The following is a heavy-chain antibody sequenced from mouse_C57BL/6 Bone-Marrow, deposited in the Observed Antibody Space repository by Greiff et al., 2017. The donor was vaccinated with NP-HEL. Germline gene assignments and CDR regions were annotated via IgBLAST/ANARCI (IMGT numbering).Heavy chain of an antibody. CDR1: GFSLTSYG. CDR2: IWSGGST. CDR3: ARNYYGSSCDAMDY. V-gene: IGHV2-2*01. D-gene: IGHD1-1*01. J-gene: IGHJ4*01. Sequence: VMLVESGPGLVQPSQSLSITCTVSGFSLTSYGVHWVRQSPGKGLEWLGVIWSGGSTDYNAAFISRLSISKDNPKSQVFFKMNSLQADDTAIYYCARNYYGSSCDAMDYWGQGTSVTVSS.